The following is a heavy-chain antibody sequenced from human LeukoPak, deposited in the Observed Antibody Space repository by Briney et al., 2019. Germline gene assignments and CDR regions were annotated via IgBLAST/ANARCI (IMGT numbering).Heavy chain of an antibody. CDR3: AGGSSAYYFDY. CDR2: VSYDGSNK. CDR1: GFTFTSYS. J-gene: IGHJ4*02. D-gene: IGHD3-10*01. Sequence: GGSLRLSCAASGFTFTSYSMYWVRQAPGIGLEWVAAVSYDGSNKYYADSVKGRFTISRDNSKNTLYLQMDSLRGEDTAVYYCAGGSSAYYFDYWGQGTLVTVSS. V-gene: IGHV3-30-3*01.